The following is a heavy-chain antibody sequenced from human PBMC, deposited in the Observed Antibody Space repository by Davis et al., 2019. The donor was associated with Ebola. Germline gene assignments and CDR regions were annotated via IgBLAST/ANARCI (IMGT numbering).Heavy chain of an antibody. D-gene: IGHD2-21*01. CDR2: INPSGGST. CDR3: ARDSIFHYGMDV. V-gene: IGHV1-46*01. J-gene: IGHJ6*02. Sequence: ASVKVSCKASGYTFTNYYMHWVRQAPGQGLEWMGIINPSGGSTTYAQKFQGRVTMTRDTSTSTVYMELSSLRSEDTAVYYCARDSIFHYGMDVWGQGTTVTVSS. CDR1: GYTFTNYY.